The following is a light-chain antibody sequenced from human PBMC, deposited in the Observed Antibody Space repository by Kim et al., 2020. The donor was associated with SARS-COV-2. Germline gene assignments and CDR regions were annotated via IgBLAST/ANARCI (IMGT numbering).Light chain of an antibody. CDR2: MND. V-gene: IGLV1-47*01. J-gene: IGLJ3*02. Sequence: GQRVTISGSGSSSNIGNNYAYWYQQLPGTAPKLLMYMNDRRPSGVPDRVSGSRSGTSASLAISGLRSEDEADYYCAVWDDSLSAWMFGGGTKVTVL. CDR1: SSNIGNNY. CDR3: AVWDDSLSAWM.